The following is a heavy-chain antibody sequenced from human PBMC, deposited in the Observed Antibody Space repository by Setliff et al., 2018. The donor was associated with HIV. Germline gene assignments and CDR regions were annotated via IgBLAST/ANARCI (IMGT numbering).Heavy chain of an antibody. CDR2: IYTSGST. CDR1: GDSIRSSVYY. J-gene: IGHJ4*02. Sequence: SETLSLTCTVSGDSIRSSVYYWGWIRQPPGKGLEWIGRIYTSGSTNYNPSLKSRVTISVDTSKNQFSLKLSSVTAADTAVYYCARRAAATTNFDYWGQGTLVTVSS. V-gene: IGHV4-39*07. D-gene: IGHD1-26*01. CDR3: ARRAAATTNFDY.